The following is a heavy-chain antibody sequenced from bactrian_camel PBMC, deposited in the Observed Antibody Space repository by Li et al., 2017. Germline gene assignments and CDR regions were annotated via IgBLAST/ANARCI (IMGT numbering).Heavy chain of an antibody. V-gene: IGHV3S40*01. CDR1: GFTFAAYD. CDR3: AAQRGPVFELSRRGDEYMF. Sequence: VQLVESGGGLVQPGGSLDLSCAASGFTFAAYDMTWVRQAPGKEREGVAHIYSTGRTTYYADSVKDRFTISRENAKDTVYLQMNSLKPEDTGMYFCAAQRGPVFELSRRGDEYMFWGQGTQVTVS. CDR2: IYSTGRTT. D-gene: IGHD3*01. J-gene: IGHJ4*01.